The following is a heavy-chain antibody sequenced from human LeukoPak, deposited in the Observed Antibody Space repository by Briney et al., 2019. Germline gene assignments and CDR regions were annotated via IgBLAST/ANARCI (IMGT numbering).Heavy chain of an antibody. D-gene: IGHD6-19*01. Sequence: GGSLRLSCAASGFTFSSYGMHWVRQAPGKGLEWVAVIWYDGSNKYYADSVKGRFTISRDNSKNTLYLQMNSLRAEDTAVYYCARDRFSSGWYYFDYWGQGTLITVSS. CDR3: ARDRFSSGWYYFDY. V-gene: IGHV3-33*01. CDR2: IWYDGSNK. CDR1: GFTFSSYG. J-gene: IGHJ4*02.